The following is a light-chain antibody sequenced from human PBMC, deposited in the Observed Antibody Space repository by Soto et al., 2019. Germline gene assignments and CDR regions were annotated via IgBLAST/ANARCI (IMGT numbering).Light chain of an antibody. CDR3: QSYGSSLSDV. CDR1: SSNIGAGYD. J-gene: IGLJ2*01. V-gene: IGLV1-40*01. CDR2: GNS. Sequence: QAVVTQPPSVSGAPGQRVTISCTGSSSNIGAGYDVHWYQQLPGTAPKLLIYGNSNRPSGVPDRFSGSKSGTSASLAITGLQAEDEADYYCQSYGSSLSDVFGGGTKLTVL.